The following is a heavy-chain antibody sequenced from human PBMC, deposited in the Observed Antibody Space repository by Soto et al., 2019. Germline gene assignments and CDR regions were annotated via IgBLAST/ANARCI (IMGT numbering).Heavy chain of an antibody. J-gene: IGHJ4*02. D-gene: IGHD3-10*01. Sequence: QVQLQESGPGLVKPSETLSLTCSVSVGSMNSYYWSWIRQPPGKGLEWIGSIYYSGTTNYNPSLKSRVTISVDTSKNQFSLKLSSVTAADTAVYYCAREGGYYYGSGSYYVDYWGQGTLVTASS. V-gene: IGHV4-59*01. CDR3: AREGGYYYGSGSYYVDY. CDR2: IYYSGTT. CDR1: VGSMNSYY.